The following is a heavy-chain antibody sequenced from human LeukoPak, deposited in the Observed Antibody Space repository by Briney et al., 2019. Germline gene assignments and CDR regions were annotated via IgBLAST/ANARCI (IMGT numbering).Heavy chain of an antibody. CDR3: ARDIHSGSFVY. D-gene: IGHD1-26*01. CDR1: GFTFDDYG. J-gene: IGHJ4*02. V-gene: IGHV3-21*01. CDR2: ISSSSSYI. Sequence: GGSLKLSCAASGFTFDDYGMSWVRQAPGKGLEWVSSISSSSSYIYYADSVKGRFTISRDNAKNSLYLQMNSLRAEDTAVYYCARDIHSGSFVYWGQGTLVTVSS.